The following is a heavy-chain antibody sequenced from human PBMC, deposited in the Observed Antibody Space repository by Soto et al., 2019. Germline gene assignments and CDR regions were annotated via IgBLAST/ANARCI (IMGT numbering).Heavy chain of an antibody. CDR1: GGTFSSYA. CDR3: ARDSREILRLGELSPTDAFDI. V-gene: IGHV1-69*13. CDR2: IIPIFGTA. Sequence: ASVKVSCQASGGTFSSYAISWVRQAPGQGLEWMGGIIPIFGTANYAQKFQGRVTITADESTSTAYMELSSLRSEDTAVYYCARDSREILRLGELSPTDAFDIWGQGTMVTVSS. D-gene: IGHD3-16*02. J-gene: IGHJ3*02.